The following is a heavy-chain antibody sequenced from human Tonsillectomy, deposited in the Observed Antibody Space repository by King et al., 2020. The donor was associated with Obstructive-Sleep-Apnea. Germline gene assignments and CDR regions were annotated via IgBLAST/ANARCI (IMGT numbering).Heavy chain of an antibody. V-gene: IGHV3-21*01. CDR2: ISSSSRYI. J-gene: IGHJ3*02. D-gene: IGHD1-26*01. Sequence: VQLVESGGGLVKPGGSLRLSCAASGFTFSSHSMNWVRQAPGKGLEWVSSISSSSRYIYYADSVKGRFTISRDNAKNSLYLQINSLRAEDTAVYYCAREARVGATAFDIWGQGTMVSVSS. CDR1: GFTFSSHS. CDR3: AREARVGATAFDI.